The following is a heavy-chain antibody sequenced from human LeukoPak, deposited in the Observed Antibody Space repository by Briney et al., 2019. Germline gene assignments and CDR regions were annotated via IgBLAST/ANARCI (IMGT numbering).Heavy chain of an antibody. Sequence: PGGSLRLSCAASGFTFSSYAMHWVRQAPGKGLEWVAVISYDGSNKYYADSVKGRFTISRDNSKNTLYLQMNSLRAEDTAVYYCARDPGTWLLAGHSWFDPWGQGTLVTVSS. V-gene: IGHV3-30*04. CDR1: GFTFSSYA. J-gene: IGHJ5*02. CDR3: ARDPGTWLLAGHSWFDP. D-gene: IGHD3-22*01. CDR2: ISYDGSNK.